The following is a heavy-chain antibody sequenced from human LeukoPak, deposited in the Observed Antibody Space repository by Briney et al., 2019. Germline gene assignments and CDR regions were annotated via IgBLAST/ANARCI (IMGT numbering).Heavy chain of an antibody. Sequence: GGSLRLSCAASGFTFSSYAMYWVRQAPGKGLEWVAVISYDGSDKFYADSVKGRFTISRDSSKNTLYLQMNSLRAEDTAVYYCARGGSYLSAFNIWGQGTMVTVSS. J-gene: IGHJ3*02. D-gene: IGHD1-26*01. V-gene: IGHV3-30*14. CDR2: ISYDGSDK. CDR1: GFTFSSYA. CDR3: ARGGSYLSAFNI.